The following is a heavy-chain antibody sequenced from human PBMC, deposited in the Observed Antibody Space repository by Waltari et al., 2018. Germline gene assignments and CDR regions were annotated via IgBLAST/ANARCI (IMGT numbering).Heavy chain of an antibody. D-gene: IGHD4-17*01. CDR1: GGSISSYY. V-gene: IGHV4-4*07. CDR3: ARERRDGDYRYYYYYMDV. CDR2: IYSSGST. Sequence: QVQLQESGPGLVKPSETLSLTCTVSGGSISSYYCSWIRQPAGKGLEWIGRIYSSGSTNYTPALKSRVTIVVGTSTYQFSLKLSLVAAADTAVYYCARERRDGDYRYYYYYMDVWGKGTTVTVSS. J-gene: IGHJ6*03.